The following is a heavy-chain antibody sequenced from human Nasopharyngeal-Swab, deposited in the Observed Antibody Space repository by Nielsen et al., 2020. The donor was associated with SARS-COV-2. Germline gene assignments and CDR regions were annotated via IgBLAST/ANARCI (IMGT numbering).Heavy chain of an antibody. CDR2: ISWNSGSI. CDR1: GFTFDDYA. J-gene: IGHJ6*02. CDR3: AADGGVYYYYGMDV. V-gene: IGHV3-9*01. Sequence: GGSLRPSCAASGFTFDDYAMHWVRQAPGKGLEWVTGISWNSGSIGYAASVKGRFTISRDNAKNPLYLQMNSLRAEDTALYYCAADGGVYYYYGMDVWGQGTTVTVSS.